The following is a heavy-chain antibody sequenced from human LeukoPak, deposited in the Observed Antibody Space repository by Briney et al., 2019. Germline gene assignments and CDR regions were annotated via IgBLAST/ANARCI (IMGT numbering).Heavy chain of an antibody. CDR2: IHDSGST. CDR1: GDSISSGGYS. Sequence: PSETLCLTCVVSGDSISSGGYSWSWIRQTPGKGLEWIAYIHDSGSTYNNPSLKSRLSISIDTSKNQFSLKLSSVTAADTAVYYCASSNNSSGWPDYEYWGQGTLVTVSS. D-gene: IGHD6-19*01. V-gene: IGHV4-30-4*07. CDR3: ASSNNSSGWPDYEY. J-gene: IGHJ4*02.